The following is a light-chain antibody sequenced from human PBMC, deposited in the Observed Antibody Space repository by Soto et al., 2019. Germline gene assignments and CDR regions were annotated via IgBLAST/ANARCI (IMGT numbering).Light chain of an antibody. V-gene: IGKV3-20*01. CDR2: GAS. CDR3: QQYGSSPLT. CDR1: QSVSSSY. J-gene: IGKJ4*01. Sequence: EIVLTQPPGTLSLSPGERATLSCRASQSVSSSYLAWYQQKPGQAPRLLIYGASSRATGIPDRFSGSGSGTDSTLTISRLEPEDFAVYYCQQYGSSPLTFGGGTKVDIK.